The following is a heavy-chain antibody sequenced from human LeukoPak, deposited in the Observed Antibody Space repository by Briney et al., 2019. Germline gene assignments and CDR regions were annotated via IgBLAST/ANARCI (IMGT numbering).Heavy chain of an antibody. CDR1: GFTFTNSA. Sequence: SVKVSCKASGFTFTNSAVQWVRQARGQRLEWIGWIIVGRGNTNYAQKFQERVTITRDMSTSTAYMELSSLRSEDTAVYYCAAGQVRGVIRYYYYYGMDVWGQGTTVTVSS. CDR2: IIVGRGNT. D-gene: IGHD3-10*01. J-gene: IGHJ6*02. V-gene: IGHV1-58*01. CDR3: AAGQVRGVIRYYYYYGMDV.